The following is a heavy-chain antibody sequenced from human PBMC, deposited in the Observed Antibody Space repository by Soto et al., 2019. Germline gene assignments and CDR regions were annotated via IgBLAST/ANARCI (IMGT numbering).Heavy chain of an antibody. Sequence: GGSLRLSCAASGFTFSSYWMHWVRQAPGKGLMWVSHINTDGSDIIYVDSVRGRFTISRDNAKNTLYLQMNSLRAEDTAVYFCARDNSRVVTAIPKDALDIWGQGTMVTVSS. CDR1: GFTFSSYW. J-gene: IGHJ3*02. D-gene: IGHD2-21*02. V-gene: IGHV3-74*01. CDR2: INTDGSDI. CDR3: ARDNSRVVTAIPKDALDI.